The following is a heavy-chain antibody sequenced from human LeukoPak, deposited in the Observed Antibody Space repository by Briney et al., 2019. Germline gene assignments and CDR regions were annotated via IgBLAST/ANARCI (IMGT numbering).Heavy chain of an antibody. CDR1: GYTFTGYC. Sequence: GASVNVSCKTSGYTFTGYCIHWVRQAPGQGLEWLGWIHPNSGGTNYAQKFQGRVTLTRDTSISTAYMELTRLRSDDTAVYYCVPGAAVAAPYYFDYWGQGTLVTVSS. V-gene: IGHV1-2*02. J-gene: IGHJ4*02. D-gene: IGHD6-19*01. CDR3: VPGAAVAAPYYFDY. CDR2: IHPNSGGT.